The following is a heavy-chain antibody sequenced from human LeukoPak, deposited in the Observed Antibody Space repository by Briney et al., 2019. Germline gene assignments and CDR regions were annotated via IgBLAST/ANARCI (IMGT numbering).Heavy chain of an antibody. CDR1: GFTSSDYN. Sequence: GGSLRLSCAASGFTSSDYNMHWVRQAPGKGLEWVAVMSYDGSSQHYADSVKGRFTISRDNSKNTLFLQMNGLRAEDTALYYCARVVGAPLYYFDSWGQGTLVTVSS. CDR2: MSYDGSSQ. V-gene: IGHV3-30-3*01. CDR3: ARVVGAPLYYFDS. D-gene: IGHD1-26*01. J-gene: IGHJ4*02.